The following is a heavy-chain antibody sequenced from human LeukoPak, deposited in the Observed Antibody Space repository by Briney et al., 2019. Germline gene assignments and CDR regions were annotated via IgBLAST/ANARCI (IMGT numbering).Heavy chain of an antibody. D-gene: IGHD5-12*01. CDR2: INPNSGGT. Sequence: ASVKVSCKASGYTFTGYYMHWVRQAPGQGLEWMGWINPNSGGTNYAQKFQGRVTMTRDTSISTAYMELSRLRSDDTAVYYCARDGDSGYDYSKFYYFDYWGQGTLVTVSS. CDR3: ARDGDSGYDYSKFYYFDY. CDR1: GYTFTGYY. J-gene: IGHJ4*02. V-gene: IGHV1-2*02.